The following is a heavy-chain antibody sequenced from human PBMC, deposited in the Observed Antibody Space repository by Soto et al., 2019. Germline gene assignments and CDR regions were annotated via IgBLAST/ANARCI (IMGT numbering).Heavy chain of an antibody. CDR3: ATAPRVATMNFDY. CDR2: IIPIFGTA. V-gene: IGHV1-69*06. D-gene: IGHD5-12*01. J-gene: IGHJ4*02. CDR1: GGTFSSYA. Sequence: RASVKVSCKASGGTFSSYAISWVRQAPGQGREWMGGIIPIFGTANSAQKFQGRVRITADKSTSTAYMELSSLRSEDTAVYYCATAPRVATMNFDYWGQGTLVTVSS.